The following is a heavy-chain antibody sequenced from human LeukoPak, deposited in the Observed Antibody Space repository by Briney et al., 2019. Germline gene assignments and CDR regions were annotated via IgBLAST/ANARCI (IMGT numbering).Heavy chain of an antibody. CDR3: TTLPY. J-gene: IGHJ4*02. CDR2: IKSKTDGGTT. V-gene: IGHV3-15*01. Sequence: PGGSLRLSCAASGFTFSNAWMSWVRQAPGKGLEWAGRIKSKTDGGTTDYAAPVKGRFTISRDDSKNTLYLQMNSLKTEDTAVYYCTTLPYWGQGTLVTVSP. CDR1: GFTFSNAW.